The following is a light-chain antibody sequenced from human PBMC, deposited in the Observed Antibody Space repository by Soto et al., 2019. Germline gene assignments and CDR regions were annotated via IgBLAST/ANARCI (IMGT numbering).Light chain of an antibody. CDR1: QTISSW. J-gene: IGKJ1*01. V-gene: IGKV1-5*03. CDR3: QQYETFSGT. CDR2: KAS. Sequence: DIQMTQSPSTLSGSVGDRVTITCRASQTISSWLAWYQQKPGKAPKLLIYKASTLKSGVPSRFSGGGSGTEFTLTISSLQPDDFATYYCQQYETFSGTFGPGTKVDIK.